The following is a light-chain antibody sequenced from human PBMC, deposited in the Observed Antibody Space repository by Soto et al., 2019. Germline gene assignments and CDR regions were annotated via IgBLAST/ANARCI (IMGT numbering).Light chain of an antibody. Sequence: QSALTQPASVSGSPGQSITISCTGTSSDIGTYNLVSWYQHYPGKAPKLMIYEGIKRPSGVSNRFSGSKSGNTAFLTISGLQAEDEADYYCCSYATGDTFPFGGGTKLTVL. V-gene: IGLV2-23*01. CDR3: CSYATGDTFP. CDR2: EGI. J-gene: IGLJ2*01. CDR1: SSDIGTYNL.